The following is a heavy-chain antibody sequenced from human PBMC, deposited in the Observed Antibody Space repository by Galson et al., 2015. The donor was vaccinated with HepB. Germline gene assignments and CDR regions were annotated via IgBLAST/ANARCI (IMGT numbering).Heavy chain of an antibody. J-gene: IGHJ4*02. D-gene: IGHD3-10*01. CDR3: ARDLYRGYYGSGSYYSQFDY. Sequence: SLRLSCAASGFSFNYFPMHWVRQAPGKGLEWVAAIWYDGSNKNYADSVKGRFSISRDNSENTLYLQMNSLRGEDTAVYYCARDLYRGYYGSGSYYSQFDYWGQGTLVTVSS. V-gene: IGHV3-33*08. CDR1: GFSFNYFP. CDR2: IWYDGSNK.